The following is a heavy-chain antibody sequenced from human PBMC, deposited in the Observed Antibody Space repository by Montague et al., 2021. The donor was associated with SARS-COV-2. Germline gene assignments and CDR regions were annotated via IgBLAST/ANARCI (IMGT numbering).Heavy chain of an antibody. V-gene: IGHV4-4*02. D-gene: IGHD2-2*01. CDR3: ARVVRGCSGHSCYFDP. CDR1: GASISSDNW. J-gene: IGHJ5*02. CDR2: ICQAVGT. Sequence: SETLSLTCAVSGASISSDNWWNWVRQSPGNGLEWIGEICQAVGTNYNPSLKSRVTIAVDNFSNQVSLKMTSVTAADTAIYYCARVVRGCSGHSCYFDPWGQGTLVTVSS.